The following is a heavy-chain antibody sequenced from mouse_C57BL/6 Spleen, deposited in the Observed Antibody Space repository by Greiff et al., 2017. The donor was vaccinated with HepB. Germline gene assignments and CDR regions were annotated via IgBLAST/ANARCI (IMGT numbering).Heavy chain of an antibody. V-gene: IGHV1-55*01. CDR2: IYPGSGST. CDR3: ARSGSYYGSSYGWFAY. CDR1: GYTFTSYW. Sequence: QVQLQQPGAELVKPGASVKMSCKASGYTFTSYWITWVKQRPGQGLEWIGDIYPGSGSTNYNEKFKSKATLTVDTSSSTAYMQLSSLTSEDSAVYYCARSGSYYGSSYGWFAYWGQGTLVTVSA. D-gene: IGHD1-1*01. J-gene: IGHJ3*01.